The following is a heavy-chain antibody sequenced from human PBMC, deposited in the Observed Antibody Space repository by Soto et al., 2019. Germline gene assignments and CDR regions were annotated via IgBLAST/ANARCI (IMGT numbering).Heavy chain of an antibody. CDR1: GGCITSSY. Sequence: SETLSLTCTVSGGCITSSYWSWIRRPPGKGLEWIAYIYDTGISGYTPSTSYNPSLKGRVTMSVDTSKSQFSLKLTSVTAADTAVYYCARGEDAFFYYGLDVWGQGITVTVSS. V-gene: IGHV4-59*01. J-gene: IGHJ6*02. CDR2: IYDTGISGYTPST. CDR3: ARGEDAFFYYGLDV.